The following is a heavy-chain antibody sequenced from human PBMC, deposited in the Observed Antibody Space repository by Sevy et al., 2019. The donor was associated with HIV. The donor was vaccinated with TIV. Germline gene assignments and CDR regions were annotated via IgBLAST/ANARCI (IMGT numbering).Heavy chain of an antibody. J-gene: IGHJ6*02. D-gene: IGHD2-2*02. CDR1: GFTFSSYA. CDR3: AKDQGIVVVPAAIEVTEYYGMDV. CDR2: ISGSGGST. V-gene: IGHV3-23*01. Sequence: GGSLRLSCAASGFTFSSYAMSWVRQAPGKGLEWVSAISGSGGSTYYADSVKGRFTISRDKSKNTLYLQMNSLRAEDTAVYYCAKDQGIVVVPAAIEVTEYYGMDVWGQGTTVTVSS.